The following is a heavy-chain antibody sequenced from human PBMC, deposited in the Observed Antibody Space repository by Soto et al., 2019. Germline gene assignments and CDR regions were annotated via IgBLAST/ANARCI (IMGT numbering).Heavy chain of an antibody. V-gene: IGHV3-30-3*01. CDR2: ISYDGSNK. Sequence: PGGSLRLSCAASGFTFSSYAMHWVRQAPGKGLEWVAVISYDGSNKYYADSAKGRFTISRDNSKNTLYLQMNSLRAEDTAVYYCARDKGSSWSIVDYYYYGMDVWGQGTTVTVSS. D-gene: IGHD6-13*01. CDR3: ARDKGSSWSIVDYYYYGMDV. J-gene: IGHJ6*02. CDR1: GFTFSSYA.